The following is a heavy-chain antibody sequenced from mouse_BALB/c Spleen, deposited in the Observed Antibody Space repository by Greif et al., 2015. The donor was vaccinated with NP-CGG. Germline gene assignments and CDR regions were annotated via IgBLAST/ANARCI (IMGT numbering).Heavy chain of an antibody. Sequence: VQLVESGPDLVAPSQSLSITCTVSGFSLTSYGVHWVRQPPGKGLEWLVVIWGGGSTTYNSALKSRLSISKDNSKSQVFLKMNSLQTDDTAMYYCARHVYGNYAMDYWGQGTSVTVSS. CDR1: GFSLTSYG. J-gene: IGHJ4*01. CDR2: IWGGGST. CDR3: ARHVYGNYAMDY. D-gene: IGHD2-1*01. V-gene: IGHV2-6-2*01.